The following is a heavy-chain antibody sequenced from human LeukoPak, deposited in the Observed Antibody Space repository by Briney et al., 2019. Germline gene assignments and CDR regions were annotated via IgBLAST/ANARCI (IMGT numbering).Heavy chain of an antibody. CDR2: IGGSGCCT. V-gene: IGHV3-23*01. CDR1: GLTFSNYA. CDR3: ARRERESYNYGYPDH. Sequence: GGSLRLSCAASGLTFSNYAMSWVRQAPGKGLEWVSSIGGSGCCTYFADFVRGRFTISRDNAKNTLYLQMNSLRAEDTAVYYCARRERESYNYGYPDHWGQGIVVTVSS. J-gene: IGHJ4*02. D-gene: IGHD5-18*01.